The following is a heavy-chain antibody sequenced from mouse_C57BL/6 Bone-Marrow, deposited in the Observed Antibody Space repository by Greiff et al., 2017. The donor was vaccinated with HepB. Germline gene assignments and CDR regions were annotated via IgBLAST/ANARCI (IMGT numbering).Heavy chain of an antibody. Sequence: EVMLVESGGGLVQPGGSLKLSCAASGFTFSDYYMYWVRQTPEKRLEWVAYISNGGGSTYYPETVKGRFTISRDNAKNTLYLKMNRLKSEDTAMYYCARHGRRNQDNSGFYAMDYWGQGTSVTVSS. D-gene: IGHD3-2*02. CDR2: ISNGGGST. CDR3: ARHGRRNQDNSGFYAMDY. V-gene: IGHV5-12*01. CDR1: GFTFSDYY. J-gene: IGHJ4*01.